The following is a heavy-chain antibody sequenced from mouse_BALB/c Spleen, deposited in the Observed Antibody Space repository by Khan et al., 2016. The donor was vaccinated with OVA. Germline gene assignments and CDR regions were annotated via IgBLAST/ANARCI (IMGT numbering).Heavy chain of an antibody. CDR2: IYYSGTI. J-gene: IGHJ1*01. Sequence: VQLKESGPGLVKPSQTVSLTCTVTGISITTGNYRWSWIRQFPGNKLEWIGNIYYSGTITYNPSLTSRTTITRDTSKSRFFLEMNSLTAEDTATYFFARDYGSLYWYFDVWGAGTTVTVSS. V-gene: IGHV3-5*02. CDR1: GISITTGNYR. CDR3: ARDYGSLYWYFDV. D-gene: IGHD1-1*01.